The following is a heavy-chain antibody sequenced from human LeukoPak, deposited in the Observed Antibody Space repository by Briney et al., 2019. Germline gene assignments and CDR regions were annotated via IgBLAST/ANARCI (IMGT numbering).Heavy chain of an antibody. V-gene: IGHV1-69-2*01. CDR2: VDPEDDET. J-gene: IGHJ4*02. CDR1: GYTFTDYY. Sequence: GSSVKVSCKVSGYTFTDYYMHWVQQAPGKGLEWMGLVDPEDDETIYAEKFQGRVTITADTSTDTAYMELSSLRSEDTAVYYCARRVYYDSSGYYPLDYWGQGTLVTVSS. D-gene: IGHD3-22*01. CDR3: ARRVYYDSSGYYPLDY.